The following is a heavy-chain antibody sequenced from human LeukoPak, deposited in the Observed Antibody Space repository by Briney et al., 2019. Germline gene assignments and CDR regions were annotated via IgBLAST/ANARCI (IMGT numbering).Heavy chain of an antibody. D-gene: IGHD3-10*01. CDR3: ARHYGSGSSGGARRWFDP. CDR1: GGSVSSNSYY. CDR2: INYSGST. V-gene: IGHV4-39*01. Sequence: PSETLSLTCTVSGGSVSSNSYYWGWIRQPPGKGLEWIGNINYSGSTYYNPSLLSRVTIFVDTSKNQFSLRLSSVTATDSAVYYCARHYGSGSSGGARRWFDPWGQGTLVTLST. J-gene: IGHJ5*02.